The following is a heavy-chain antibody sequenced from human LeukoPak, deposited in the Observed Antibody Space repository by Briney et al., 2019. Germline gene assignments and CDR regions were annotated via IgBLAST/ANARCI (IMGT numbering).Heavy chain of an antibody. CDR1: GGSISSHY. CDR3: ARVVVATGYYYMDV. Sequence: PSETLSLTCTVSGGSISSHYWSWIRQPPGKGLEWIGYIYHSGSTNYNPSLKSRVTISVDTSKNQFSLKLSSVTAADTAVYYCARVVVATGYYYMDVWGKGTTVTVSS. D-gene: IGHD2-15*01. V-gene: IGHV4-59*11. J-gene: IGHJ6*03. CDR2: IYHSGST.